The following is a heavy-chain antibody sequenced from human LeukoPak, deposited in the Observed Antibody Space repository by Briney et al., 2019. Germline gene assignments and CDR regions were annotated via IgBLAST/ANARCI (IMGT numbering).Heavy chain of an antibody. V-gene: IGHV1-18*01. D-gene: IGHD3-22*01. J-gene: IGHJ4*02. CDR2: ISAYNGNT. CDR3: ARAPPGYYDSSGHGDY. CDR1: GYTSTSYG. Sequence: ASVKVSCKASGYTSTSYGISWVRQAPGQGLEWMGWISAYNGNTNYAQKLQGRVTMTTDTSTSTAYMELRSLRSDDTAVYYCARAPPGYYDSSGHGDYWGQGTLVTVSS.